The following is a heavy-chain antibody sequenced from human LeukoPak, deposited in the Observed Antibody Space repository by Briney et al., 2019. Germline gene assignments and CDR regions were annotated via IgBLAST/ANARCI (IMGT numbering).Heavy chain of an antibody. CDR2: INSDGSST. CDR1: AFTFSSYW. J-gene: IGHJ3*02. D-gene: IGHD3-3*01. Sequence: GGSLRLSCAASAFTFSSYWMHWVRQAPGKGLVWVSRINSDGSSTSYADSVKGRFTISRDNAKNSLYLQMNSLRAEDTAVYYCARGAIFGVVITRSAFDIWGQGTMVTVSS. V-gene: IGHV3-74*01. CDR3: ARGAIFGVVITRSAFDI.